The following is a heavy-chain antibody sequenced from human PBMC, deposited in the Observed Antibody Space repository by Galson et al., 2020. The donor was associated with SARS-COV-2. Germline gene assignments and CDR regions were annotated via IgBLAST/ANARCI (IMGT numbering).Heavy chain of an antibody. J-gene: IGHJ5*02. CDR2: IFDSGHT. Sequence: SQTLSLTCSLSGGSISSGSYYWGWIRQPPGKGLEWIGSIFDSGHTYYNSSLKSRVAMSVDASKNQFSLTLTSVTAADTALYYCAGHLQVGQWTDLWGHGSLVTVSS. D-gene: IGHD6-19*01. CDR1: GGSISSGSYY. V-gene: IGHV4-39*01. CDR3: AGHLQVGQWTDL.